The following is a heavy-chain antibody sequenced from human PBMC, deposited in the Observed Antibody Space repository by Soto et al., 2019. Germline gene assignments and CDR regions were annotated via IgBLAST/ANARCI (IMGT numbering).Heavy chain of an antibody. J-gene: IGHJ6*02. CDR3: ARGYDFWSGYYYPYGMDV. CDR2: ISYDGSNK. D-gene: IGHD3-3*01. CDR1: GFSFGNYA. V-gene: IGHV3-30*03. Sequence: GGSLRLSCAASGFSFGNYAMSWVRQPPGKGLEWVAVISYDGSNKNHADTVKGRFTISRDNSKNTLYLQMNSLRAEDTAVYYCARGYDFWSGYYYPYGMDVWGQGTTVTVSS.